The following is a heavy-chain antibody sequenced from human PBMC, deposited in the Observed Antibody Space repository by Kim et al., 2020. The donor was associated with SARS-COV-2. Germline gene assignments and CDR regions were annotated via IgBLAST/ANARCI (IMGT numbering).Heavy chain of an antibody. CDR3: TTLVVVAATGWDGLDY. CDR2: IKSKTDGGTT. Sequence: GGSLRLSCAASGFTFSNAWMSWVRQAPGKGLEWVGRIKSKTDGGTTDYAAPVKGRFTISRDDSKNTLYLQMNSLKTEDTAVYYCTTLVVVAATGWDGLDYWGQGTLVTVSS. CDR1: GFTFSNAW. J-gene: IGHJ4*02. D-gene: IGHD2-15*01. V-gene: IGHV3-15*01.